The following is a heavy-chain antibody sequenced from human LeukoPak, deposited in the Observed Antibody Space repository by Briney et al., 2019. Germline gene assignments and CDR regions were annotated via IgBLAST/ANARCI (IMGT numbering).Heavy chain of an antibody. J-gene: IGHJ4*02. D-gene: IGHD3-10*01. CDR2: ISSSSSYI. CDR1: GFTFSSNN. V-gene: IGHV3-21*01. Sequence: GGSLRLSCAASGFTFSSNNMSWVRQAPGKGLEWVSSISSSSSYIYYTDSVKGRFTISRDNAKNSLYLQMNSLRAEDTAVYYCAAGPKNYYGSGSYDYWGQGTLVTVSS. CDR3: AAGPKNYYGSGSYDY.